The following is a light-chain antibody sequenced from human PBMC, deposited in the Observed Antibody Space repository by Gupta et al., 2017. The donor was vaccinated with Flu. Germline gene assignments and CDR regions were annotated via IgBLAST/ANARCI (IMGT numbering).Light chain of an antibody. V-gene: IGKV1-5*03. J-gene: IGKJ1*01. Sequence: DIQMTQSPSTLSASVGDRVTITCRASQSISSWLAWYQQKPGKAPKLLIYQASNLESGVPSRFSGSGSGTEFTLTISSLQPDDFATYHCQQYSAYWAFGQGTKVEIK. CDR2: QAS. CDR3: QQYSAYWA. CDR1: QSISSW.